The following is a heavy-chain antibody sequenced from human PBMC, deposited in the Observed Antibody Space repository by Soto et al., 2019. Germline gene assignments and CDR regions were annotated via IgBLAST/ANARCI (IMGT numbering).Heavy chain of an antibody. V-gene: IGHV1-69*06. Sequence: GASVKVSCKASGGTFSSYAISWVRQAPGQGLEWMGGIIPIFGTANYAQKFQGRVTITADKSTSTAYMELSSLRSEDTAVYYCARVGDYYDSSGYYPLFFDYWGQGTLVTVSS. CDR1: GGTFSSYA. J-gene: IGHJ4*02. D-gene: IGHD3-22*01. CDR2: IIPIFGTA. CDR3: ARVGDYYDSSGYYPLFFDY.